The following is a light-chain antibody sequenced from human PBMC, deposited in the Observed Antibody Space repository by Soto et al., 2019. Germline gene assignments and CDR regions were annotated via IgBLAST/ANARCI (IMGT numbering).Light chain of an antibody. Sequence: EIVLTQSPGTLSLSPGERATLSCRASQSVSSSYLAWYQQKPGQAPRLLIYGASSRATGIPDRFSVSGSGTDFTLTISRLEPEDFAVYYCQQYCSSSWTFGQGTKVEIK. J-gene: IGKJ1*01. V-gene: IGKV3-20*01. CDR3: QQYCSSSWT. CDR1: QSVSSSY. CDR2: GAS.